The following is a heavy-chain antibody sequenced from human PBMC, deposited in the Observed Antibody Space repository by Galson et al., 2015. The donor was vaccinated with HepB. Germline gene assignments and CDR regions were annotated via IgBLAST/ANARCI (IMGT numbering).Heavy chain of an antibody. D-gene: IGHD4-11*01. V-gene: IGHV3-23*01. CDR2: ISGSGGKK. J-gene: IGHJ6*03. CDR1: GFMFSSYG. Sequence: SLRLSCAASGFMFSSYGMTWVRQAPGKGLEWVSSISGSGGKKYYADSVKGRFTISRDNSKNSVFLEMNSLRAEDTDLYYCAKDRSLGDYSDMDVCGKGTTVTVSS. CDR3: AKDRSLGDYSDMDV.